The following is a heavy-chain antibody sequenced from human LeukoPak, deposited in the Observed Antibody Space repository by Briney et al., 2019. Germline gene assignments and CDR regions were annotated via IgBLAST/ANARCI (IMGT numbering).Heavy chain of an antibody. V-gene: IGHV1-2*04. CDR2: INPNSGGT. CDR3: ARGGYYYDSSGYYPLLEY. Sequence: ASVKVSCKASGYTFTGYYMHWVRQAPGQGLEWMGWINPNSGGTNYAQKFQGWVTMTRDTSISTAYMELSRLRSDDTAVYYCARGGYYYDSSGYYPLLEYWGQGTLVTVSS. J-gene: IGHJ4*02. CDR1: GYTFTGYY. D-gene: IGHD3-22*01.